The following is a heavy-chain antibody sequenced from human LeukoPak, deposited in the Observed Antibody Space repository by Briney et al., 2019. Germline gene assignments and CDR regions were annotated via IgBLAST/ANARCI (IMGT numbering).Heavy chain of an antibody. CDR2: IYYSGST. CDR1: GGSISSGGYY. Sequence: SQTLSLTCTVSGGSISSGGYYWSWIRQHPGKGLEWIGYIYYSGSTYYNPSLKSRVTISVDTSKNQFSLKLSSVTAADTAVYYCATGIAVAGTQGFDYWGQGTLVTVSS. V-gene: IGHV4-31*03. D-gene: IGHD6-19*01. CDR3: ATGIAVAGTQGFDY. J-gene: IGHJ4*02.